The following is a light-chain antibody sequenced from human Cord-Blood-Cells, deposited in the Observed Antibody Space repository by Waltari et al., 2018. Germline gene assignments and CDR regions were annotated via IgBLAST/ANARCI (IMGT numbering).Light chain of an antibody. CDR1: QSISSW. CDR3: QQYNSYST. V-gene: IGKV1-5*01. CDR2: DAS. Sequence: DIQMTQSPSTLSAAVGDRFTITCRASQSISSWLAWYQQNPGKAPKLLSYDASRLESGVTSRFSGCGSGREFTLTIRSLQPDDFATYCCQQYNSYSTFGQGTKVDIK. J-gene: IGKJ1*01.